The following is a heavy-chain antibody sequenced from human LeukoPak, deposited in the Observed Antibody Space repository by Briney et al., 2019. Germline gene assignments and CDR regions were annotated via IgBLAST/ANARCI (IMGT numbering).Heavy chain of an antibody. V-gene: IGHV3-30*04. J-gene: IGHJ3*02. CDR2: ISYDGSNK. CDR1: GFTFSSYA. CDR3: ARVDRKWLSPGAFDI. D-gene: IGHD3-22*01. Sequence: GGFLRLSCAASGFTFSSYAMHWVRQAPGKGLEWVAVISYDGSNKYYADSVKGRFTISRDNSKNTLYLQMNSLRAEDTAVYYCARVDRKWLSPGAFDIWGQGTMVTVSS.